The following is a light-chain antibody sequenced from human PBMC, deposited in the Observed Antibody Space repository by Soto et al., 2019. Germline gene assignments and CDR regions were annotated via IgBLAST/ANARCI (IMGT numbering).Light chain of an antibody. Sequence: EIVVTQSPGTLSLSPGERATLSCRASQSVSSSYLAWYQQKPGQAPRLLIYGASSRDTGIPDRFSGRGSGTDFTLTISRLEPEDFAVYYCQQYGSSPFTFGPGTKVSIK. J-gene: IGKJ3*01. CDR3: QQYGSSPFT. CDR2: GAS. V-gene: IGKV3-20*01. CDR1: QSVSSSY.